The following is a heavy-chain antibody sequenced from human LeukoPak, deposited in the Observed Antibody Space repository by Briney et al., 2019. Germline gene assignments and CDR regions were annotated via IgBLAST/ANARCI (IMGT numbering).Heavy chain of an antibody. CDR1: GFTFDDYT. D-gene: IGHD2-15*01. Sequence: GGSLRLSCAASGFTFDDYTMHWVRQAPGKGLEWVSLISWDGGSTYYADSVEGRFTISRDNSKNSLYLQMNSLRTEDTALYYCAKSGEYCSGGSCYPYYFDYWGQGTLVTVSS. V-gene: IGHV3-43*01. CDR2: ISWDGGST. J-gene: IGHJ4*02. CDR3: AKSGEYCSGGSCYPYYFDY.